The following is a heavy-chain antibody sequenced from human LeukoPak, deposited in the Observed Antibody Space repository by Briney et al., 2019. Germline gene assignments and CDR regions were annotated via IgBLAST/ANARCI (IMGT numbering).Heavy chain of an antibody. CDR1: GFTVSSNY. CDR2: IYSGGST. CDR3: ARVGYYDFWSGTLKDYYMDV. Sequence: GGSLRLSCAASGFTVSSNYMSWVRQAPGKGLEWVSVIYSGGSTYYADSVKGRFTISRDNSKNTLYLQMNSLRAEDTAVYYCARVGYYDFWSGTLKDYYMDVWGKGTTVTVSS. J-gene: IGHJ6*03. V-gene: IGHV3-53*01. D-gene: IGHD3-3*01.